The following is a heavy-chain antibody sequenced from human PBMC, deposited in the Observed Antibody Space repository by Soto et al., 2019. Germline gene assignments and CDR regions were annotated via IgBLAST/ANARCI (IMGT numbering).Heavy chain of an antibody. CDR2: ISAHNGNT. D-gene: IGHD3-10*01. CDR1: GYTFTTYG. CDR3: ARGRYGEY. J-gene: IGHJ4*02. V-gene: IGHV1-18*01. Sequence: QVHLVQSGAEVRKPGASVKVSCKGSGYTFTTYGITWVRQAPGQGLEWMGWISAHNGNTNYAQKLQGRVTVTRDTSTSTAYMELLNLRSDDTAVYYCARGRYGEYWGQGALVTVSS.